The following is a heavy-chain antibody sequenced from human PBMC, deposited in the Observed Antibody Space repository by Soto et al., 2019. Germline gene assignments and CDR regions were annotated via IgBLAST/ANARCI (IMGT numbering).Heavy chain of an antibody. Sequence: TSVKVTCKDSGYTFTSNGSSWVRQAPGQGLEWMGWISAYNGNTNYAQKLQGRVTMTTDTSTSTAYMELRSLRSDDTAVYYCARLFYDFPHFDYWGQGTLVTVSS. CDR1: GYTFTSNG. CDR2: ISAYNGNT. V-gene: IGHV1-18*01. J-gene: IGHJ4*02. CDR3: ARLFYDFPHFDY. D-gene: IGHD3-3*01.